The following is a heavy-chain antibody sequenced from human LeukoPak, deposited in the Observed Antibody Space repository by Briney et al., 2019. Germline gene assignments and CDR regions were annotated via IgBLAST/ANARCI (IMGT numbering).Heavy chain of an antibody. CDR2: ISYDGNNQ. CDR1: GFTFSSYA. J-gene: IGHJ4*02. CDR3: AKDAGDQGYFDY. V-gene: IGHV3-30*04. Sequence: GRSLRLSCAASGFTFSSYAMHWVRQAPGTGLEWVSFISYDGNNQYYADSVKGRFTISRDNSKNTLYLQMNSLRTEDTAVYYCAKDAGDQGYFDYWGQGTLVTVSS. D-gene: IGHD3-16*01.